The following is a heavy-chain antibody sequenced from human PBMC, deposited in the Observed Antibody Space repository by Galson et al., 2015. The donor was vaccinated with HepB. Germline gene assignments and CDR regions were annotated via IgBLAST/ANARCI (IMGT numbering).Heavy chain of an antibody. Sequence: SVKVSCKASGYAFTTYGLSWVRQAPGQGLEWMGWISPYDGHRNYAQKLQGRVTMTTDTSTTTAYMELRSLRSDDTAVYYYARDKGGYGGNSAFPTSPDYWGQGTLVTVSS. CDR2: ISPYDGHR. J-gene: IGHJ4*02. CDR3: ARDKGGYGGNSAFPTSPDY. V-gene: IGHV1-18*01. CDR1: GYAFTTYG. D-gene: IGHD4-23*01.